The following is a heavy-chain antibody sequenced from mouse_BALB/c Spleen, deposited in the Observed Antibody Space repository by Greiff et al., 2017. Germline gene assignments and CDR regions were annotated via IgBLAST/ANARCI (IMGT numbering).Heavy chain of an antibody. CDR3: ARHYRYDGYFDV. V-gene: IGHV5-4*02. Sequence: DVKLVESGGGLVKPGGSLKLSCAASGFTFSDYYMYWVRQTPEKRLEWVATISDGGSYTYYPDSVKGRFTISRDNAKNNLYLQMSSLKSEDTAMYYCARHYRYDGYFDVWGAGTTVTASS. CDR1: GFTFSDYY. CDR2: ISDGGSYT. D-gene: IGHD2-14*01. J-gene: IGHJ1*01.